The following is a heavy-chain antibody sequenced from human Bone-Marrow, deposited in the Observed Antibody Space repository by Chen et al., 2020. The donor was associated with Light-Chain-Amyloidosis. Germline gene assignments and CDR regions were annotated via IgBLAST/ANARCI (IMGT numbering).Heavy chain of an antibody. V-gene: IGHV4-38-2*01. CDR1: GNSISRGYF. CDR3: ARATATYYDFWSGYYSFDY. Sequence: QVLLQQSGPGLVKPSETLSLICAVSGNSISRGYFWGWIRQPPGKGLEWIGVLDFYHGGSPYYSPSLKSRVTITADTAKNQFSLNLTTVTAADTATYYCARATATYYDFWSGYYSFDYWGQGTLVTVSS. J-gene: IGHJ4*02. D-gene: IGHD3-3*01. CDR2: FYHGGSP.